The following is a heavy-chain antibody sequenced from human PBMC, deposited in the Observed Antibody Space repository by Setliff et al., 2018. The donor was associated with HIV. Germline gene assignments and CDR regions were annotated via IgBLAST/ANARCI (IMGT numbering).Heavy chain of an antibody. J-gene: IGHJ5*02. CDR1: GGSIGTTGHY. CDR2: LFDSANI. CDR3: ARRSDWFDP. Sequence: PSETLSVTCTVSGGSIGTTGHYWGWVRQPPGKGLEWIASLFDSANIYTHPSLRSRVTISVDTSETQLSLTLTSVTAADTAVYYCARRSDWFDPWGQGTLVTVS. V-gene: IGHV4-39*01.